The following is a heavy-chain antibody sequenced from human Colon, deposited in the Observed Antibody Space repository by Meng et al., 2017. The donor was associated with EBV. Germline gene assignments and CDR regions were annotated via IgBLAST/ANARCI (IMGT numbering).Heavy chain of an antibody. CDR1: GGSVICFNW. D-gene: IGHD4-17*01. J-gene: IGHJ5*02. Sequence: VHRPWTGPGLVKPSGNRSLTCAASGGSVICFNWWNWVRQPPGKGLEWIGVMYQNGGTNYNPSLKSRVTMSVDKSKNQFFLTVRSVTASDTAVYYCARRDYGNYPLKSPWGQGVLVTVSS. CDR3: ARRDYGNYPLKSP. V-gene: IGHV4-4*02. CDR2: MYQNGGT.